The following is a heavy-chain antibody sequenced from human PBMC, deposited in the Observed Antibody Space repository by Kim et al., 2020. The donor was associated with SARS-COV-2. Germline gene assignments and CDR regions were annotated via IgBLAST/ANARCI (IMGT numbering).Heavy chain of an antibody. Sequence: GGSLRLSCAASGFTFSTYGMHWVRQTPVKGLEWVAIISYDGSNKYYADSVKGRFTISRDNSKNTLYLQMNNLRAEDTAVYYCAKDSGGYTYIFDYWGLGTLVTVSS. V-gene: IGHV3-30*18. CDR2: ISYDGSNK. J-gene: IGHJ4*02. D-gene: IGHD5-18*01. CDR3: AKDSGGYTYIFDY. CDR1: GFTFSTYG.